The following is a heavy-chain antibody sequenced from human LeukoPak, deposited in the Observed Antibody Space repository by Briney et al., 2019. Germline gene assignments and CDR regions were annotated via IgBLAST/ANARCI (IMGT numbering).Heavy chain of an antibody. V-gene: IGHV1-69*13. Sequence: SVKVSCKASGGTFTNYAFSWVRQAPGQGLEWMGGIIPMFGTPNYALKFQARVTITADESTSTAYLELTSLRSEDTAVYYCARGGRGYCTSISCYSVPGVLHYYYMDVWGKGTTVTVSS. D-gene: IGHD2-2*02. CDR2: IIPMFGTP. J-gene: IGHJ6*03. CDR1: GGTFTNYA. CDR3: ARGGRGYCTSISCYSVPGVLHYYYMDV.